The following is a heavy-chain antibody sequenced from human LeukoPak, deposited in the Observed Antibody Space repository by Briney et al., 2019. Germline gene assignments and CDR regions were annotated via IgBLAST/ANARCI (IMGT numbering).Heavy chain of an antibody. J-gene: IGHJ4*02. Sequence: ASVKVSCKASGYTFTGYYMHWVRQAPGQGLEWMGWINPNSGGTNYAQKFQGRVTMTRDTSISTAYMELSRLRSDDTAVDYCARDLGDYVWGSKGYYFDYWGQGTLVTVSS. CDR2: INPNSGGT. CDR3: ARDLGDYVWGSKGYYFDY. V-gene: IGHV1-2*02. D-gene: IGHD3-16*01. CDR1: GYTFTGYY.